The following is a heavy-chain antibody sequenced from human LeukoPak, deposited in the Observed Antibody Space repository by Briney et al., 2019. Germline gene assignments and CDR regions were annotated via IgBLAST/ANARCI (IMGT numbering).Heavy chain of an antibody. CDR1: GFTFSSYA. CDR2: ISYDGSNK. V-gene: IGHV3-30-3*01. D-gene: IGHD3-22*01. J-gene: IGHJ4*02. Sequence: GSLRLSCAASGFTFSSYAMHWVRQAPGKGLEWVAVISYDGSNKYYADSVKGRFTISRDNSKNTLYLQMNSLRAEDTAVYYCARVWDSSGYSQIDYWGQGTLVTVSS. CDR3: ARVWDSSGYSQIDY.